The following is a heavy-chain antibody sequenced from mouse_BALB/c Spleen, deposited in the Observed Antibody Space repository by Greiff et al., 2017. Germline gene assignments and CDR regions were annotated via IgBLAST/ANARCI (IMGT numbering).Heavy chain of an antibody. D-gene: IGHD2-3*01. CDR3: ARGDGYYWYFDV. V-gene: IGHV5-6-3*01. J-gene: IGHJ1*01. CDR2: INSNGGST. Sequence: DVQLVESGGGLVQPGGSLKLSCAASGFTFSSYGMSWVRQTPDKRLELVATINSNGGSTYYPDSVKGRFTISRDNAKNTLYLQMSSLKSEDTAMYYCARGDGYYWYFDVWGAGTTVTVSS. CDR1: GFTFSSYG.